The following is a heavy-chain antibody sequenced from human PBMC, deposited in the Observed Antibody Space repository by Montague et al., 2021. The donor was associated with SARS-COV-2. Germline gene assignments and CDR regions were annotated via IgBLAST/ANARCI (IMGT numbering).Heavy chain of an antibody. J-gene: IGHJ6*02. CDR3: ARDWWNGDWLFGLYYYYGMDV. CDR1: GFTFSSYG. V-gene: IGHV3-33*01. D-gene: IGHD3-9*01. Sequence: SLRLSCAASGFTFSSYGMHWVRQALGKGLERVAVIWYDGSNKYYADSVKGRFTISRDNSKNTLYLQMNSLRAEDTAVYYCARDWWNGDWLFGLYYYYGMDVWGQGTTVTVSS. CDR2: IWYDGSNK.